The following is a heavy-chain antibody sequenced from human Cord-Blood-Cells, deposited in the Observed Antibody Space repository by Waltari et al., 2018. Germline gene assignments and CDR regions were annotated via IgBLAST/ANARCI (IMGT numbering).Heavy chain of an antibody. CDR1: GYTFTSYG. D-gene: IGHD3-10*01. J-gene: IGHJ4*02. V-gene: IGHV1-18*01. CDR3: ARDKGYYYGSGSYDY. Sequence: QVQLVQSGAEVKKPGASVKVSCKASGYTFTSYGIRWGRQAPGQGLGWRGWISAYNGNTNYAQKLQGRVTMTTDTSTSTAYMELRSLRSDDTAVYYCARDKGYYYGSGSYDYWGQGTLVTVSS. CDR2: ISAYNGNT.